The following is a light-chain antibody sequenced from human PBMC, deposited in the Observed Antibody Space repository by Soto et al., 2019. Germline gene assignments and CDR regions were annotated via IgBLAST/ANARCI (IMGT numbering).Light chain of an antibody. V-gene: IGKV3-11*01. Sequence: EIVLTQSPATLSLSPGERATLSCRASQSISGYLAWYQHRPGRAPRLLIYDASNRATGIPDRFSGRSSGTDFTLTISSLEPEDFAVYYCRQRASWPLTFGGGTALE. CDR1: QSISGY. CDR2: DAS. CDR3: RQRASWPLT. J-gene: IGKJ4*01.